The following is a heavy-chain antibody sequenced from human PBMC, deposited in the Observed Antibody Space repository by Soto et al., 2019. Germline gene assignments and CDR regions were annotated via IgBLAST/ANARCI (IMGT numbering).Heavy chain of an antibody. CDR1: GGSISSSSYY. D-gene: IGHD6-13*01. Sequence: SETLSLTCTVSGGSISSSSYYWGWIRQPPGKGLEWIGSIYYTGTTNFNPSLKSRVTISDDTSKNQFSLKLSSVTAADTGIYYWARLSPQGDSPFDYGGQETLVPVS. CDR3: ARLSPQGDSPFDY. J-gene: IGHJ4*02. V-gene: IGHV4-39*01. CDR2: IYYTGTT.